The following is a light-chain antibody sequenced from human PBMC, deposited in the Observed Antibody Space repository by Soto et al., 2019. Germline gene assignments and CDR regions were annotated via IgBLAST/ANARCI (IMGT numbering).Light chain of an antibody. Sequence: EIVLTQSPATLSLSPGERATLSCRASQSVSNFLAWYQQKPGQAPRLLIFDASHRATGIPASFSGSGSGTDFTLTISSLEPEDVAVYYCQQYGTSPGTFGQGTKLEIK. CDR3: QQYGTSPGT. J-gene: IGKJ2*01. CDR1: QSVSNF. V-gene: IGKV3-11*01. CDR2: DAS.